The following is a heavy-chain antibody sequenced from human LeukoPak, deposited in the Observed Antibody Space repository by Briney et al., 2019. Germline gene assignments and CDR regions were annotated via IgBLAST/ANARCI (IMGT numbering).Heavy chain of an antibody. J-gene: IGHJ3*02. CDR3: AKEGDYYGSGSYRDGFDI. D-gene: IGHD3-10*01. V-gene: IGHV3-23*01. CDR2: ISDNGYDT. CDR1: GFTFSSSA. Sequence: GGSLRLSCAASGFTFSSSAMTWVRQAPGKGLEWVSAISDNGYDTFYADSVKGRFTISRDSFKNTLYLQMNSLRPEDTAVYYCAKEGDYYGSGSYRDGFDIWGQGTRATVSS.